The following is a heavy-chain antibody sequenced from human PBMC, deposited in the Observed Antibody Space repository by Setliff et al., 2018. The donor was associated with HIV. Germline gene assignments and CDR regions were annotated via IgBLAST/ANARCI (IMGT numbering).Heavy chain of an antibody. CDR1: GDSISSGSYY. D-gene: IGHD1-1*01. Sequence: SETLSLTCTVSGDSISSGSYYWSWIRQPAGKGLEWIGHVYTSGSTDYNPSLNSRLTISIDTSRNQFSLKLSSVTAADTAVYYCARNSQKGIQPLLLASWGPGTLVTVSS. V-gene: IGHV4-61*09. CDR3: ARNSQKGIQPLLLAS. J-gene: IGHJ4*02. CDR2: VYTSGST.